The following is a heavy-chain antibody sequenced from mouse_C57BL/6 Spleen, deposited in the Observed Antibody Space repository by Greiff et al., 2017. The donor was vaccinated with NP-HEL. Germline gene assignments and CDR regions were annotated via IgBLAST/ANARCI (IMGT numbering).Heavy chain of an antibody. CDR2: INPSSGYT. J-gene: IGHJ2*01. CDR1: GYTFTSYW. CDR3: ARIITTVVGPFDY. V-gene: IGHV1-7*01. Sequence: QVQLQQSGAELAKPGASVKLSCKASGYTFTSYWMHWVKQRPGQGLEWIGYINPSSGYTKYNQKFKDKATLTADKSSSTAYMQLSSLTYEDSAVYYCARIITTVVGPFDYWGQGTTLTVSS. D-gene: IGHD1-1*01.